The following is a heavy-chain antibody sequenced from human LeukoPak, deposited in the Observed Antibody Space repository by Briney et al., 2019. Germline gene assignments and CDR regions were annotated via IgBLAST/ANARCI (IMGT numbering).Heavy chain of an antibody. Sequence: GGSLRLSCAASGFTVSSNYMSWVRQAPGKGLEWVSVIYSGDSTYYADSVKGRFTTSRDNSKNTLYLQMNSLRAEDTAVYYCASGYSYRFDYWGQGTLVTVSS. J-gene: IGHJ4*02. D-gene: IGHD5-18*01. V-gene: IGHV3-53*01. CDR1: GFTVSSNY. CDR3: ASGYSYRFDY. CDR2: IYSGDST.